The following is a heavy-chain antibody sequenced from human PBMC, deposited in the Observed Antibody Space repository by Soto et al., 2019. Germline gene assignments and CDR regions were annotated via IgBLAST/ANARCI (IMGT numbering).Heavy chain of an antibody. CDR2: ISAYNGNT. D-gene: IGHD6-6*01. CDR1: GYTFTSYG. V-gene: IGHV1-18*01. CDR3: AREKQLVRDYYYYGMDV. J-gene: IGHJ6*02. Sequence: ASVKVSCKASGYTFTSYGISWVRQAPGQGLEWMGWISAYNGNTNYAQKLQGRVTMTRDTSISTAYMELSRLRSDDTAVYYCAREKQLVRDYYYYGMDVWGQGTTVTVSS.